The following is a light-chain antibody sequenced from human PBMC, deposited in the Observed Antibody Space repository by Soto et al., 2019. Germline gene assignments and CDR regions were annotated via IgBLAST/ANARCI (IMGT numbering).Light chain of an antibody. J-gene: IGKJ4*01. V-gene: IGKV4-1*01. CDR3: QQYYGSPLT. Sequence: DIVMTQSPDSLAVSLGERATINCKSSQSVLYSSNNKNYLAWYQQKSGQPPKLLIYWASTRESGVPDRFSGSGSGTDFTLTITNLQAEDVAVYYCQQYYGSPLTFGGGTKVEIK. CDR2: WAS. CDR1: QSVLYSSNNKNY.